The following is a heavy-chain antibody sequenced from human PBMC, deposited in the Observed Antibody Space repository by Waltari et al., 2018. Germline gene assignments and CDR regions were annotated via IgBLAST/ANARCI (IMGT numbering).Heavy chain of an antibody. CDR3: ARHWKKSGYRFDP. D-gene: IGHD5-12*01. Sequence: QLQLQESGPGLVKPSETLSLTCTVSGGAIGSSSSYWGWIRQSPGKGLEWIGSIYYSGSTYYNPTLKSRVTISGDTSKNQFSLKLSSVTAADTAVYYCARHWKKSGYRFDPWGQGTMVTVSS. J-gene: IGHJ5*02. CDR1: GGAIGSSSSY. V-gene: IGHV4-39*01. CDR2: IYYSGST.